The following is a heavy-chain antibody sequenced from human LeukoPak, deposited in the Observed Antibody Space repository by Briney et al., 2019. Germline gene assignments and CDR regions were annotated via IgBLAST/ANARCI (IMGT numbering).Heavy chain of an antibody. CDR1: GFTFSSYA. V-gene: IGHV3-23*01. J-gene: IGHJ3*02. CDR3: ARWGAWTMVVTLGAFDI. D-gene: IGHD4-23*01. CDR2: ISGGGGTT. Sequence: PGGSLRLSCAASGFTFSSYAMSWVRQAPGKGLEWVSGISGGGGTTYYGDSVKGRFTISRDNSKNTLFLQMNSLRAEDTAVYYCARWGAWTMVVTLGAFDIWGQGTMVTVPS.